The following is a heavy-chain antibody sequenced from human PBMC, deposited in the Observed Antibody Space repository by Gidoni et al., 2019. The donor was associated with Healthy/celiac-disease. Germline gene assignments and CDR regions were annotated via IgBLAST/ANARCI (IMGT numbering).Heavy chain of an antibody. D-gene: IGHD4-17*01. CDR2: INSDGSST. V-gene: IGHV3-74*01. CDR3: AREGDYGGNRDYGMDV. J-gene: IGHJ6*02. Sequence: EVQLVESGGGLVQPGGSLRLSCAASGFTFSSYWMHWVRQAPGKGLVWVSRINSDGSSTSYADSVKGRFTISRDNAKNTLYLQMNSLRAEDTAVYYCAREGDYGGNRDYGMDVWGQGTTVTVSS. CDR1: GFTFSSYW.